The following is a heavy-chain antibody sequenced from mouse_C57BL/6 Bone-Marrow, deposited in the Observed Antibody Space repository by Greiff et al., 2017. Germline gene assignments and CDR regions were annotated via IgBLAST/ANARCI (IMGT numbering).Heavy chain of an antibody. V-gene: IGHV6-3*01. CDR2: IRLKSDNYAT. Sequence: GGSLKLSCVASGFTFSNYWMNWVRQYPEQGLVWVAQIRLKSDNYATHYAESVKGRFTISRDDSKSSVYLQMNNLRAEDTGIYYCTSFAYWGQGTLVTVSA. CDR3: TSFAY. CDR1: GFTFSNYW. J-gene: IGHJ3*01.